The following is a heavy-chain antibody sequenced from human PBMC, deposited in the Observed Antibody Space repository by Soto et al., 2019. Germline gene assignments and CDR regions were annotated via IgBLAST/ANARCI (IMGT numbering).Heavy chain of an antibody. CDR1: GGSMNSCY. V-gene: IGHV4-59*08. Sequence: SETLCLTCTVSGGSMNSCYWSWIRQPPGKGLEWIGYISYSGTTHYNPSLKSRVTMSVDTSKNQFSLKLSSVTAADTAVYYCARASGSYLFDYWGQGTLVTVS. J-gene: IGHJ4*02. D-gene: IGHD1-26*01. CDR2: ISYSGTT. CDR3: ARASGSYLFDY.